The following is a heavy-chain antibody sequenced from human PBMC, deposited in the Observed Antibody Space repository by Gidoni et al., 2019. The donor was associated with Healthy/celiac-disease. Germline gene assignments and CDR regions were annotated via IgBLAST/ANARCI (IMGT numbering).Heavy chain of an antibody. J-gene: IGHJ4*02. Sequence: EVQLLESGGGLVQPGGSLRLSCAASGFTFSSYAMSWVRQAPGKGLEWVAAISGSGGSTYYADSVKGRFTISRDNSKNTLYLQMNSLRAEDTAVYYCAKVEWLPRHYFDYWGQGTLVTVSS. D-gene: IGHD3-3*01. CDR2: ISGSGGST. CDR1: GFTFSSYA. CDR3: AKVEWLPRHYFDY. V-gene: IGHV3-23*01.